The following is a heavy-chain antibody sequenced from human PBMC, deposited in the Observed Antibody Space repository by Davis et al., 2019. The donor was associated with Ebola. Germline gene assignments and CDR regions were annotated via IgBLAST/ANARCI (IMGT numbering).Heavy chain of an antibody. J-gene: IGHJ4*02. D-gene: IGHD1-26*01. CDR3: AKAGHCGNYCSFDS. CDR1: GFTFSSYS. Sequence: GGSLRLSCAASGFTFSSYSMNWGRQAPGKGLEWVSSIGGGGGSIYYADSVKGRFTISRDNSKNTLYLQMNSLRAEDTAVYYCAKAGHCGNYCSFDSWGQGTLVTVSS. CDR2: IGGGGGSI. V-gene: IGHV3-23*01.